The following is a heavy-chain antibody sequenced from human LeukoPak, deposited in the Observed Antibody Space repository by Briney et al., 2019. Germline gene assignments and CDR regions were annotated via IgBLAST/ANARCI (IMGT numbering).Heavy chain of an antibody. Sequence: SETLSLPCTVSSGSITRHYWTWIRQPPGKGLEWIAYIHHGGSTNYNPSLKSRVTISVDTSKNQFSLKLSSVTAADTAVYYCARVGHIAAAGTYDYWGQGTLVTVSS. V-gene: IGHV4-59*08. J-gene: IGHJ4*02. CDR2: IHHGGST. CDR3: ARVGHIAAAGTYDY. CDR1: SGSITRHY. D-gene: IGHD6-13*01.